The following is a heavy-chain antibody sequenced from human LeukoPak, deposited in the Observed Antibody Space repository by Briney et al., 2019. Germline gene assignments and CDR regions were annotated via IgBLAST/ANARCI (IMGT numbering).Heavy chain of an antibody. CDR3: ARDGGGSSWEYFDY. D-gene: IGHD6-13*01. J-gene: IGHJ4*02. CDR2: ISYDGSNK. Sequence: SGGSLRLSCAASGFTFSSYAMHWVRQAPGKGLEWVAVISYDGSNKYYADSVKGRFTISRDNSKNTLYLQMNSLRAEDTAVYYCARDGGGSSWEYFDYWGQGTLVTVSS. V-gene: IGHV3-30-3*01. CDR1: GFTFSSYA.